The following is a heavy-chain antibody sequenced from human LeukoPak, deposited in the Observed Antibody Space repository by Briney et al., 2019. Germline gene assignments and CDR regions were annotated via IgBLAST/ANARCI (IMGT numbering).Heavy chain of an antibody. Sequence: ASVKVSCKASGYTFISYYMHWVRQAPGQGLEWMGWMNPNSGNTGYAQKFQGRVTMTRNTSISTAYMELSSLRSEDTAVYYCARGRSIKYYYYGMDVWGQGTTVTVSS. CDR1: GYTFISYY. CDR2: MNPNSGNT. V-gene: IGHV1-8*02. J-gene: IGHJ6*02. CDR3: ARGRSIKYYYYGMDV. D-gene: IGHD3-10*01.